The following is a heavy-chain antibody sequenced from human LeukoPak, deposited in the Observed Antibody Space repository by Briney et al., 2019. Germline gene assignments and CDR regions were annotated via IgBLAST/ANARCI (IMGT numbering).Heavy chain of an antibody. CDR1: GFTVSSNY. V-gene: IGHV3-53*01. J-gene: IGHJ4*02. CDR2: IYSGGST. CDR3: ARSGGYGSGNSS. D-gene: IGHD3-10*01. Sequence: GGSLRLSCAASGFTVSSNYMSWVRQAPGKGLEWVSVIYSGGSTYYADSVKGRFTISRDNSKNTTYLQMNSLTSEDTAVYYCARSGGYGSGNSSWGQGTLVTVSS.